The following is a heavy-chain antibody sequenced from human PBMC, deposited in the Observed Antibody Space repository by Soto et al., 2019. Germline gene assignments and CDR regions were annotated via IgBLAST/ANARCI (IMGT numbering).Heavy chain of an antibody. V-gene: IGHV1-18*01. Sequence: ASVKVSCKASGYTFTSYGISWVRQAPGQGLEWMGWISAYNGNTNYAQKLQGRVTMTTDTSTSKAYMELRSRRSDDTAVYYCARRFGELTNWFDPWGQGTLVTVSS. CDR1: GYTFTSYG. CDR2: ISAYNGNT. CDR3: ARRFGELTNWFDP. J-gene: IGHJ5*02. D-gene: IGHD3-10*01.